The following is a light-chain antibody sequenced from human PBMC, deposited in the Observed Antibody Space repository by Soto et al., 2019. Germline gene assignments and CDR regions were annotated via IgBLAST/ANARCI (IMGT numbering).Light chain of an antibody. CDR2: QVT. V-gene: IGLV2-14*01. J-gene: IGLJ1*01. Sequence: QSALTQPASVSGSPGQSITISCTGTSSDLAIYNYVSWYQQQPGKAPKLMIYQVTNRPSGVSNRFSGSRSGNTASLTISGLQAEDEADYYCQSYDSSLSGYVFGTGTKVTVL. CDR3: QSYDSSLSGYV. CDR1: SSDLAIYNY.